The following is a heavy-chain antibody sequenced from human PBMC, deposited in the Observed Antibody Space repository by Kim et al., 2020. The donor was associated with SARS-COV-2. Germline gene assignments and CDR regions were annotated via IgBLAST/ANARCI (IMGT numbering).Heavy chain of an antibody. CDR2: IYYSGST. V-gene: IGHV4-39*01. J-gene: IGHJ6*02. CDR1: GGSISSSSYY. D-gene: IGHD6-13*01. Sequence: SETLSLTCTVSGGSISSSSYYWGWIRQPPGKGLEWIGSIYYSGSTYYNPSLKSRVTISVDTSKNQFSLKLSSVTAADTAVYYCARVTGDSSSWYGVYYYYYGMDVWGQGTTVTVSS. CDR3: ARVTGDSSSWYGVYYYYYGMDV.